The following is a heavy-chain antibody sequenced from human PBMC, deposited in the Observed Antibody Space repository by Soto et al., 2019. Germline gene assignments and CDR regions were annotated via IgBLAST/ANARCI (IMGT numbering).Heavy chain of an antibody. Sequence: EVQLVESGGGLVQPGGSVRLSCAASGFTLSTFWMHWVRQTPGKGLVWVSRINTDGSSTTYAGSVKGRFTVSRDNAKNTLYLQMNSLRAEDTAVYYCSRDDGYNRYWGQGTLVTVSS. CDR3: SRDDGYNRY. V-gene: IGHV3-74*01. CDR2: INTDGSST. J-gene: IGHJ4*02. CDR1: GFTLSTFW. D-gene: IGHD5-12*01.